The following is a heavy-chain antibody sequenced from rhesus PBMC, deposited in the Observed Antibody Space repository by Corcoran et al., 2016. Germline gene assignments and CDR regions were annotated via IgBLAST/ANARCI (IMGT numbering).Heavy chain of an antibody. CDR1: GFTFSSYG. V-gene: IGHV3S5*01. CDR2: MNSGGCAT. J-gene: IGHJ4*01. CDR3: ARMRVGFDY. Sequence: EVQLVETGGGLVQPGGSLKLSCAASGFTFSSYGMSWGRQAPGKGRGWVSAMNSGGCATSYANSVKGRFPISRDNSKNTLSLQMNSLRAEDTAVYYCARMRVGFDYWGQGVLVTVSS. D-gene: IGHD2-39*01.